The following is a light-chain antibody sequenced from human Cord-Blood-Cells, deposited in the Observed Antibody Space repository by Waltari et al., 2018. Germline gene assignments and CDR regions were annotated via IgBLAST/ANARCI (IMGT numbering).Light chain of an antibody. CDR1: SLRSYY. V-gene: IGLV3-19*01. J-gene: IGLJ3*02. Sequence: SSELTQDPAVSVALGPTVRITCQGASLRSYYASCYQQKPGQAPLLVIYGKNNRPSAIPDRFSGSSSGNTASLTITGAQAEDEADYYCNSRDSSGNHLWVFGGGTKLTVL. CDR2: GKN. CDR3: NSRDSSGNHLWV.